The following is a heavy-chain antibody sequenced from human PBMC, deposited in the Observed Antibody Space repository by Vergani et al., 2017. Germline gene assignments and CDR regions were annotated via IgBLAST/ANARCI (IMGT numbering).Heavy chain of an antibody. CDR3: ARTLKFLDMDV. Sequence: EVQLLESGGGSAQPGESLRLSCVASGFTFTAHGLNWVRQAPGKGLEWVSSISSSSSYIYYADSVKGRFTISRDNAKNSLYLQMNSLRAEDTAVYFCARTLKFLDMDVWGKGTTVTVSS. J-gene: IGHJ6*04. CDR2: ISSSSSYI. V-gene: IGHV3-21*04. D-gene: IGHD3-3*01. CDR1: GFTFTAHG.